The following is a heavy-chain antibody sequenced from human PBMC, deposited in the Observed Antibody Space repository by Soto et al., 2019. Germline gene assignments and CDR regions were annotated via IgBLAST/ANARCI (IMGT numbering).Heavy chain of an antibody. CDR3: ARDSLLWFGEFPSPYYYYGMDV. Sequence: QVQLVESGGGVVQPGRSLRLSCAASGFTFSSYAMHWVRQAPGKGLEWVAVISYDGSNKYYADSVKGRFTISRDNSKNTLYLQMNSLRAEDTAVYYCARDSLLWFGEFPSPYYYYGMDVW. D-gene: IGHD3-10*01. V-gene: IGHV3-30-3*01. J-gene: IGHJ6*01. CDR2: ISYDGSNK. CDR1: GFTFSSYA.